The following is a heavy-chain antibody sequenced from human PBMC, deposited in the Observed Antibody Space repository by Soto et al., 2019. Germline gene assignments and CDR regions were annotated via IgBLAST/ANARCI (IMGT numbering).Heavy chain of an antibody. CDR2: INHSGST. Sequence: QVQLQQWGAGLLKPSETLSLTCAVYGGSFSGYYWSWIRQPPGKGLEWIGEINHSGSTNYNPSLKSRVTISVDTSKNQFSLKLSSVTAADTAVYSCASRPSRSWGYFDYWGQGTLVTVSS. CDR1: GGSFSGYY. D-gene: IGHD6-13*01. V-gene: IGHV4-34*01. J-gene: IGHJ4*02. CDR3: ASRPSRSWGYFDY.